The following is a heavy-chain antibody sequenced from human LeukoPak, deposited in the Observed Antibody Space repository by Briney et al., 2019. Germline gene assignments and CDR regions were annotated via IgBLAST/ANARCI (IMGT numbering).Heavy chain of an antibody. Sequence: ASESLSLTCTVSGGSISSSSYYWGWIRQPPGKGLEWIGSIYYSGSTYYNPSLKSRVTISVDTSKNQFSLKLSSVTAADTAVYYCARTRGYSYGDYYYYYYMDVWGKGTTVTVSS. CDR2: IYYSGST. V-gene: IGHV4-39*07. J-gene: IGHJ6*03. D-gene: IGHD5-18*01. CDR3: ARTRGYSYGDYYYYYYMDV. CDR1: GGSISSSSYY.